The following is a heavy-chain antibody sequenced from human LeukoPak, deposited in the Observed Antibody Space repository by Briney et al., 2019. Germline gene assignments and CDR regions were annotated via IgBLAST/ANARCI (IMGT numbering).Heavy chain of an antibody. CDR1: GYTFTNYT. J-gene: IGHJ6*02. V-gene: IGHV1-69*13. CDR3: ARRGLSYDFWSRGMDV. CDR2: IIPIFGTA. Sequence: ASVKVSCKASGYTFTNYTINWVRQAPGQGLEWMGGIIPIFGTANYAQKFQGRVTITADESTSTAYMELSSLRSEDTAVYYCARRGLSYDFWSRGMDVWGQGTTVTVSS. D-gene: IGHD3-3*01.